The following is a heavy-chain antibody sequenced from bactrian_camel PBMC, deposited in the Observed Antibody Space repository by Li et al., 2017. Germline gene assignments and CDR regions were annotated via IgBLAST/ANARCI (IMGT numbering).Heavy chain of an antibody. J-gene: IGHJ4*01. Sequence: HVQLVESGGGSVQAGGSLRLSCTRSGYISSRHCMGWYRQAPGNECELVSSIDDEDDDRTYYADSVKGRFTISRDNATNTVYLQMNSLKPEDTAVYYCVSLVGRPLVHQGTQVTVS. CDR2: IDDEDDDRT. CDR1: GYISSRHC. V-gene: IGHV3S60*01. D-gene: IGHD2*01.